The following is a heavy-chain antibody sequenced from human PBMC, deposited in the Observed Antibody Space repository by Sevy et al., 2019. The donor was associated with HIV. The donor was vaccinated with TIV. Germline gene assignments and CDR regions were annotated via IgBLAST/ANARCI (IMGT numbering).Heavy chain of an antibody. CDR3: ARRGYDSSGYYNAFDI. V-gene: IGHV4-59*01. J-gene: IGHJ3*02. Sequence: SETLSLTCTASDGSISIYHWSWIRQPPGKGLEWIGVIYDSGSTNYNPYHKRRLTISVDTSKNQYSLKVSSVTAADTAVYFCARRGYDSSGYYNAFDIWGQGTMVTVSS. CDR2: IYDSGST. CDR1: DGSISIYH. D-gene: IGHD3-22*01.